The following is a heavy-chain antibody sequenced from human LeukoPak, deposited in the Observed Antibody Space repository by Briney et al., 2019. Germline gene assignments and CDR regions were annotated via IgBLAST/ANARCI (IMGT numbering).Heavy chain of an antibody. V-gene: IGHV4-39*01. D-gene: IGHD3-10*01. CDR2: IYYIGST. Sequence: PSGTLSLTCTVSGGSISSRSYYWGWIREPPGTGLERIWTIYYIGSTYYNPSLKSRVTISVDTSKNQFSLKLSSVTAADTAVYYCARHRAEWFGELWGYWGQGTLVTVSS. J-gene: IGHJ4*02. CDR1: GGSISSRSYY. CDR3: ARHRAEWFGELWGY.